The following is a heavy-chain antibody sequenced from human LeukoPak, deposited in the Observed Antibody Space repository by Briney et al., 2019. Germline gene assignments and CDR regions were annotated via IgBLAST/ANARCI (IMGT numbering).Heavy chain of an antibody. Sequence: TSETLSLTCAVPGYSISSGYYWGWIRQPPGKGLEWIGSIYHSGSTYYNPSLKSRVTISVDTSKNQFSLRLSSVTAADTAVYYCASYIVVVPAAMRYSYFDYWGQGTLVTVSS. CDR2: IYHSGST. D-gene: IGHD2-2*01. J-gene: IGHJ4*02. CDR1: GYSISSGYY. V-gene: IGHV4-38-2*01. CDR3: ASYIVVVPAAMRYSYFDY.